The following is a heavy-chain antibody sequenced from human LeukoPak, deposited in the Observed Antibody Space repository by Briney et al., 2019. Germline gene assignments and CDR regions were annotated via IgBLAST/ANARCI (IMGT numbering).Heavy chain of an antibody. Sequence: SETLSLTCTASGASTSTYYWSWIRQPPGEGLEWIAYIAPSGGAVYNPSLNSRLTVSVDTSKNQFSLKLNSVTAADTAVYYCARHVATTVTRGYSCHPMDVWGKGTTVSVSS. CDR2: IAPSGGA. CDR1: GASTSTYY. D-gene: IGHD4-17*01. CDR3: ARHVATTVTRGYSCHPMDV. V-gene: IGHV4-4*09. J-gene: IGHJ6*03.